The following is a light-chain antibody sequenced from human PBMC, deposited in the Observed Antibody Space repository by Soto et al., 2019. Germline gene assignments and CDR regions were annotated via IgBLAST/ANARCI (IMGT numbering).Light chain of an antibody. Sequence: DRVMMQSPATLSVSPGERATLSCRASQSISSNLAWYQQKPGQTPRLLIYGASTRATGIPARFSGSGSGTEFTLTISSLQSEDFAIYYCQQYNNWPPSTFGQGTKLEIK. CDR2: GAS. J-gene: IGKJ2*01. CDR1: QSISSN. V-gene: IGKV3-15*01. CDR3: QQYNNWPPST.